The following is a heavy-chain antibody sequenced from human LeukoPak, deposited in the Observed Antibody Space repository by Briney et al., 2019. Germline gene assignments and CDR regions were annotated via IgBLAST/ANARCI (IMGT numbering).Heavy chain of an antibody. Sequence: GESLKISCKGSGYIFTNYWIGWVRQMPGKGLEWMGVIWPSDSDTRYSPSLQGQVTISADKSISTAYLQWSSLKASDTAMYYCARRGRTAAGTIDYWGQGTLVTVSS. CDR2: IWPSDSDT. J-gene: IGHJ4*02. CDR3: ARRGRTAAGTIDY. CDR1: GYIFTNYW. D-gene: IGHD6-13*01. V-gene: IGHV5-51*01.